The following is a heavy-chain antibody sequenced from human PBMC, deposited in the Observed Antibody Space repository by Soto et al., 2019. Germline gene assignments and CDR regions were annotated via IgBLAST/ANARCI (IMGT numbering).Heavy chain of an antibody. Sequence: GESLKISFRGSGNSYTNYWIGRVRQIPGKGLEGMGIIYPGESDTRYSPSFQGQVTISADKSISTAYLQWSSLKASDAAMYSCARLVGYIYGRLLTGMDVWGQGTTVTVYS. CDR3: ARLVGYIYGRLLTGMDV. D-gene: IGHD5-18*01. J-gene: IGHJ6*02. CDR1: GNSYTNYW. V-gene: IGHV5-51*01. CDR2: IYPGESDT.